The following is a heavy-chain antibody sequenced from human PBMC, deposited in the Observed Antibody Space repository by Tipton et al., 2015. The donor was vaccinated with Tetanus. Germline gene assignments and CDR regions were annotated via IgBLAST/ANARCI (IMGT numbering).Heavy chain of an antibody. D-gene: IGHD3-10*01. CDR2: INYDGST. CDR3: SRGDYYGSGTYDV. CDR1: GGSFSGYA. V-gene: IGHV4-34*01. Sequence: TLSLTCAVDGGSFSGYAWSWIRQPPGKGLEWIGEINYDGSTNYSPSLKSRVTLSLDTTKKQDSLKLSSVTAADTAVYYCSRGDYYGSGTYDVWGQGTTVTVPS. J-gene: IGHJ6*02.